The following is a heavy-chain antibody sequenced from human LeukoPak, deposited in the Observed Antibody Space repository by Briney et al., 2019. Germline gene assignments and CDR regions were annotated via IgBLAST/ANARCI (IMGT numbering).Heavy chain of an antibody. CDR1: GYSFTSYW. Sequence: GESLKISCKGSGYSFTSYWIGWVRQMPGKGLEWMGIIYPGDSDTRYSPSFQGQVTISADKSISTAYLQWSSLKASDTAMYYCARHSRGPFTQQEAFDIWGQGTMVTVSS. J-gene: IGHJ3*02. V-gene: IGHV5-51*01. CDR2: IYPGDSDT. D-gene: IGHD2-2*01. CDR3: ARHSRGPFTQQEAFDI.